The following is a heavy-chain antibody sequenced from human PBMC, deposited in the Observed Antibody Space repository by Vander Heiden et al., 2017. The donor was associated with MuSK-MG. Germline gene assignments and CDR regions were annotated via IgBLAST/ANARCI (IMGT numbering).Heavy chain of an antibody. V-gene: IGHV3-7*01. D-gene: IGHD2-15*01. CDR3: ARWSYCSGGSCYYYYYYMDV. J-gene: IGHJ6*03. CDR2: IKQDGSEE. CDR1: GFTFSSYW. Sequence: EVPLVESGGGLLQPGGSLRLSCAASGFTFSSYWMSWVRQAPGKGLEWVANIKQDGSEEYYVDSVKGRFTISRDNAKNSLYLQMNSLRAEDTAVYYCARWSYCSGGSCYYYYYYMDVWGKGTTVTVSS.